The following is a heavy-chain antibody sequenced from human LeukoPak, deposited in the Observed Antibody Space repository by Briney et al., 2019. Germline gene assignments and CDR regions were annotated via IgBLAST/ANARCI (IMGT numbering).Heavy chain of an antibody. Sequence: PGGSLRLSCAASGFTFSSYGMHWVRQAPGKGLEWVAFIRYDGSNKYYADSVKGRFTISRDNSKNTLYLQMNSLRAEDTAVYYCAKDRRVVTMIVVGYDCWGQGTLVTVSS. V-gene: IGHV3-30*02. CDR3: AKDRRVVTMIVVGYDC. D-gene: IGHD3-22*01. J-gene: IGHJ4*02. CDR1: GFTFSSYG. CDR2: IRYDGSNK.